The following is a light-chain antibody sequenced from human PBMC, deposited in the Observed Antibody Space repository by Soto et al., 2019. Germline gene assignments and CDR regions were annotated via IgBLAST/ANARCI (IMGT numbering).Light chain of an antibody. CDR3: SSFTSKSTLI. CDR1: GSDIGAYNY. CDR2: GVT. V-gene: IGLV2-14*01. Sequence: QSALTQPASVSGSPGQSITISCTGSGSDIGAYNYVSWYQQHPGKAPKLLVHGVTRRPSGVSSRFSASKSAYTASLTISGLQAEDEANYYCSSFTSKSTLIFGGGTKLTVL. J-gene: IGLJ2*01.